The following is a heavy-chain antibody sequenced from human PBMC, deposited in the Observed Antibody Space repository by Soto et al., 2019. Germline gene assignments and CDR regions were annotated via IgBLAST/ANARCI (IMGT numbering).Heavy chain of an antibody. CDR1: GFTFTRSA. CDR2: IVVGSGNT. D-gene: IGHD3-10*01. Sequence: SVKVSCKASGFTFTRSAVQWVRQARGQRLEWIGWIVVGSGNTNYAQKFQERVTITRDMSTSTAYMELSSLRSEDTAVYYCAADLWFGELRFDPWGQGTLVTVSS. V-gene: IGHV1-58*01. CDR3: AADLWFGELRFDP. J-gene: IGHJ5*02.